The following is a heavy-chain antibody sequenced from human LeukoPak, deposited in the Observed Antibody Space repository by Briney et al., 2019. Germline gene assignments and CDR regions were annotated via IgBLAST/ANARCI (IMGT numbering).Heavy chain of an antibody. CDR1: RYSLTGYF. D-gene: IGHD6-19*01. CDR3: AKIVDGSGWTPFEY. J-gene: IGHJ4*02. Sequence: ASLKVSSKPSRYSLTGYFTRCVRQVPGQRFECMGWLNPSIVGTKYAQTSQGRVTMTRDTSLSTAYIDLNSPRAANTRVYFRAKIVDGSGWTPFEYWGQGALVTVSS. CDR2: LNPSIVGT. V-gene: IGHV1-2*02.